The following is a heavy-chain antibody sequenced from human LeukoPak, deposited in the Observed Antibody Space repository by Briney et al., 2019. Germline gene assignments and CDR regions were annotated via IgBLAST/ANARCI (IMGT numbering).Heavy chain of an antibody. J-gene: IGHJ4*02. D-gene: IGHD3-3*01. CDR1: GGSITNYY. V-gene: IGHV4-59*08. CDR3: ARLPRYDFWS. Sequence: SETLSLTCTVSGGSITNYYWSWIRQPPGKGLEWIGYIYYSGSTNFNPSLKSRVTISVDTSKNQFSLKLSSVTAADTAVYYCARLPRYDFWSWGQGTLVTVSS. CDR2: IYYSGST.